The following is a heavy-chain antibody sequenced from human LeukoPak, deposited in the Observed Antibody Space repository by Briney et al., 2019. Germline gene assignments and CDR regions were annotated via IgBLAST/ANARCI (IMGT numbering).Heavy chain of an antibody. CDR3: ARLTGYSSESWFDP. V-gene: IGHV4-61*02. Sequence: PSETLSLTCSVSGYSISSGYYWSWIRQPAGKGLEWIGRIYTSGNTNYNPSLQSRVTISVDTSKNQFSLKLSSVSAADTAVYYCARLTGYSSESWFDPWGQGILVTVSS. J-gene: IGHJ5*02. CDR2: IYTSGNT. CDR1: GYSISSGYY. D-gene: IGHD3-9*01.